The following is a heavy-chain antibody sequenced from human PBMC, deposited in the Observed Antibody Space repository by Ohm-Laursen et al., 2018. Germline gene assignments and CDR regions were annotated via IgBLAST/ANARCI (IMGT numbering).Heavy chain of an antibody. V-gene: IGHV4-59*01. D-gene: IGHD5-12*01. Sequence: SETLSLTCTVSGGSISSYYWSWIRQPPGKGLEWIGYIYYSGSTNYNPSLKSRVTISVDTSKNQFSLKLSSVTAADTAVYYCAGFGLYSGYYYFDYWGQGTLVTVSS. J-gene: IGHJ4*02. CDR1: GGSISSYY. CDR2: IYYSGST. CDR3: AGFGLYSGYYYFDY.